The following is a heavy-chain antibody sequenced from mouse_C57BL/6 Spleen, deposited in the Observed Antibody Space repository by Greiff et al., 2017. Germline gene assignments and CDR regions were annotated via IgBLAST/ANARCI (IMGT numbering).Heavy chain of an antibody. CDR2: IHPNSGST. Sequence: QVQLQQPGAELVKPGASVKLSCKASGYTFTSYWMHWVKQRPGQGLEWIGMIHPNSGSTNYNEKFKSKATLTVDKSPSTAYMQLSSLTSEDSAVYYCASSYGYSYAMDYWGQGTSVTVSS. J-gene: IGHJ4*01. V-gene: IGHV1-64*01. D-gene: IGHD2-2*01. CDR3: ASSYGYSYAMDY. CDR1: GYTFTSYW.